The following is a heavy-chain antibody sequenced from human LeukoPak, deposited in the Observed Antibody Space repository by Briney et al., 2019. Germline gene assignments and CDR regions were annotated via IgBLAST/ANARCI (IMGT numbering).Heavy chain of an antibody. CDR2: ISAYNGNT. CDR3: ARTMQQWLVDAAGGDY. CDR1: GYTFTSYG. J-gene: IGHJ4*02. D-gene: IGHD6-19*01. Sequence: ASVNVSCKASGYTFTSYGISWVRQAPGQGLEWMGWISAYNGNTNYAQKLQGRVTMTTDTSTSTAYMELRSLRSDDTAVYYCARTMQQWLVDAAGGDYWGQGTLVTVSS. V-gene: IGHV1-18*01.